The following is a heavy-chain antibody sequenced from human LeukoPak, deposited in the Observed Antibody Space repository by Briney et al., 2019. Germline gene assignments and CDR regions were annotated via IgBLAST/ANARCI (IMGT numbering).Heavy chain of an antibody. CDR2: IHNTGST. CDR1: GGSIGSSSSY. J-gene: IGHJ3*02. Sequence: SETLSLTCSVFGGSIGSSSSYWSWLRQHPIKGLEWIGYIHNTGSTYYNPSLKSRLTISIDTSKSKFSLELSSVTAADTAVYFCAGWGEDIKDAFDIWGQGTVVTVSS. CDR3: AGWGEDIKDAFDI. D-gene: IGHD3-10*01. V-gene: IGHV4-31*03.